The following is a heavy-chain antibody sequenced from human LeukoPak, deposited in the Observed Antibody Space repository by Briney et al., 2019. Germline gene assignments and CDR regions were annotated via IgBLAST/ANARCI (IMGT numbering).Heavy chain of an antibody. D-gene: IGHD2-2*01. Sequence: GGSLRLSCAASGFTFSSYGMHWVRQAPGKGLEWVAVISYGGSNKYYADSVKGRFTISRDNSKNTLYLQMNSLRAEDTAVYYCAKENCSSISCLLDYWGQGTLVTVSS. V-gene: IGHV3-30*18. CDR1: GFTFSSYG. CDR3: AKENCSSISCLLDY. CDR2: ISYGGSNK. J-gene: IGHJ4*02.